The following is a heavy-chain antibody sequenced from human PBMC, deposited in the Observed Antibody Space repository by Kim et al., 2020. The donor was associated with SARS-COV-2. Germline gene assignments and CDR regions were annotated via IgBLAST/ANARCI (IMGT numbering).Heavy chain of an antibody. CDR1: GIAFDDSY. Sequence: GGSLRLSCAASGIAFDDSYMTWIRQAPGKGLEWIAYISSMSTTINYAHSVKGRFTISRDNAKNSLYLQMNSLRAEDTAVYFCAGGEWGYDYMDVWGKGT. J-gene: IGHJ6*03. D-gene: IGHD3-16*01. CDR3: AGGEWGYDYMDV. V-gene: IGHV3-11*01. CDR2: ISSMSTTI.